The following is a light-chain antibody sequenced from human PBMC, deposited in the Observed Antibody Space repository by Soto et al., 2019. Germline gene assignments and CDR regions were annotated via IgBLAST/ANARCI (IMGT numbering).Light chain of an antibody. Sequence: EVVLTQSPATLSVSPEERATLSCRASQSVGSYLAWYQQKPGQAPRLLIYDASNRATGIPARFSGSGSGTDFTLTISSLEPEDFAVYYCQQRSNWPSLTFGGGTKVDIK. CDR1: QSVGSY. V-gene: IGKV3-11*01. CDR3: QQRSNWPSLT. CDR2: DAS. J-gene: IGKJ4*01.